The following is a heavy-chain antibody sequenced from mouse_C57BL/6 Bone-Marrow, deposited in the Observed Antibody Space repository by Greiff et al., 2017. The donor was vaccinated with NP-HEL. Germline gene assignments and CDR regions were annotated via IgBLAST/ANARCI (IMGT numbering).Heavy chain of an antibody. Sequence: EVKLMESGGGLVQPGGSLKLSCAASGFTFSDYGMAWVRQAPRKGPEWVAFISNLAYSIYYADTVTGRFTISRENAKNTLYLEMSSLRSEDTAMYYCARQGSYRGYFDVWGTGTTVTVSS. CDR2: ISNLAYSI. J-gene: IGHJ1*03. CDR1: GFTFSDYG. CDR3: ARQGSYRGYFDV. D-gene: IGHD2-10*01. V-gene: IGHV5-15*01.